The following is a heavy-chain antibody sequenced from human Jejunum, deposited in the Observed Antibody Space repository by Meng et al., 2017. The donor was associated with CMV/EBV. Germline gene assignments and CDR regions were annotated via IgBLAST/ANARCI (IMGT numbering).Heavy chain of an antibody. CDR1: GSTFTSHA. J-gene: IGHJ4*02. V-gene: IGHV3-23*01. CDR2: ISGRGPAT. Sequence: GSTFTSHAMTWLRQTPGKRPEWVAGISGRGPATYYAESVKGRFTISRDNSNNTLFLQMNALRGDDTAVYYCARDMGYTVTAPFDYWGQGSVVTVSS. D-gene: IGHD4-11*01. CDR3: ARDMGYTVTAPFDY.